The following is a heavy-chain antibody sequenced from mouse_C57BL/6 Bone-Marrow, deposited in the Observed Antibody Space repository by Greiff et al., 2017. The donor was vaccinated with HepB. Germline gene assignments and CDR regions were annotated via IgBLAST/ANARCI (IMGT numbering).Heavy chain of an antibody. CDR2: IDPSDSYT. CDR1: GYTFTSYW. J-gene: IGHJ4*01. V-gene: IGHV1-50*01. CDR3: ARGSSGYNYAMDY. D-gene: IGHD3-2*02. Sequence: QVQLKQPGAELVKPGASVKLSCKASGYTFTSYWMQWVNQRPGQGLEWIGEIDPSDSYTNYNQKFKGKATLTVDTSSSTAYMQLSSLTSEDSAVYYCARGSSGYNYAMDYWGQGTSVTVSS.